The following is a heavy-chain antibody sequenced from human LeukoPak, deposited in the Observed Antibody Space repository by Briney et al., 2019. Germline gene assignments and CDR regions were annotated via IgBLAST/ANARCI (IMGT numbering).Heavy chain of an antibody. CDR1: GGTFSSYA. V-gene: IGHV1-69*04. CDR3: ARVGTSNWFDP. Sequence: ASVKVSCKASGGTFSSYAISWVRQAPGQGLEWMGRIIPILGIANYAQKFQGRVTITADKSTSTAYMELSSLRSEDTAVYYCARVGTSNWFDPWGQGTLVTVSS. J-gene: IGHJ5*02. D-gene: IGHD3-10*01. CDR2: IIPILGIA.